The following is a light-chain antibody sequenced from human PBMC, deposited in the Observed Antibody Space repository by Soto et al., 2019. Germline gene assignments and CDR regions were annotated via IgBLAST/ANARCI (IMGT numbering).Light chain of an antibody. J-gene: IGKJ1*01. CDR3: QQRSNSWT. CDR1: QSVSSY. Sequence: EMVLPQSQATLSVSPGERAPLSCRASQSVSSYLAWYQQKPGQAPRILIYDASNRATGLPARFSGSGSATDFTLTISRLAPEDFEVYYRQQRSNSWTFGQGTKGDIK. V-gene: IGKV3-11*01. CDR2: DAS.